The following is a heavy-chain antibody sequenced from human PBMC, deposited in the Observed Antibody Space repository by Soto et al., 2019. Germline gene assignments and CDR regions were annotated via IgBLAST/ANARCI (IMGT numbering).Heavy chain of an antibody. J-gene: IGHJ5*02. V-gene: IGHV1-69*12. D-gene: IGHD6-6*01. CDR2: ITHIFGTR. CDR3: ARDQGLLAARTPTSWLDP. Sequence: QVQLVQSGTGVKKPGSSVKVSCEASGGTFINYAFTWVRQGPGHGLELWGGITHIFGTRNYAQQFQGRVTISADESTSTVYMDLSSLKSAKTPVYYCARDQGLLAARTPTSWLDPWGQGTLVTVAS. CDR1: GGTFINYA.